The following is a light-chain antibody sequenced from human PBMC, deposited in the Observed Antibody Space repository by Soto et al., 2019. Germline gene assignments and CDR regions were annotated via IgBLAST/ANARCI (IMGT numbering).Light chain of an antibody. CDR3: HSYDSSAHWL. J-gene: IGLJ3*02. Sequence: NFMLTQPHSESESQGKTVTISCTRSGGSIANNYVQWYQQRPGSAPTPVIFQYNERPSGVPDRFSGSIDSSSNSASLTISGLRTEDEADYYCHSYDSSAHWLFGGGTKVTVL. V-gene: IGLV6-57*04. CDR1: GGSIANNY. CDR2: QYN.